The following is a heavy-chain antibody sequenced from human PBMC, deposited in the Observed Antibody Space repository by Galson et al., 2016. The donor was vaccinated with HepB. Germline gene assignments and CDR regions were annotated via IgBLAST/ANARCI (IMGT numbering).Heavy chain of an antibody. CDR2: INPNSGGT. J-gene: IGHJ6*02. Sequence: SVKVSCKASGYTFTGYYMHWVRQAPGQGLEWMGWINPNSGGTNYAQKFQGRVTMTRDTSISTAYMELSRLRSDDTAVYYCARPRVRFLEWLSRNYYYGMDVWGQGTTVTVSS. CDR1: GYTFTGYY. CDR3: ARPRVRFLEWLSRNYYYGMDV. D-gene: IGHD3-3*01. V-gene: IGHV1-2*02.